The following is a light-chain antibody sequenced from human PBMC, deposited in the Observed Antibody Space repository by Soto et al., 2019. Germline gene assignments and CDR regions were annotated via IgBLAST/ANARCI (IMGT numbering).Light chain of an antibody. J-gene: IGKJ1*01. V-gene: IGKV3-20*01. CDR2: GAS. Sequence: EIVLTQSPGTLSLPPGERATLSCRASQSVSSSYLAWYQQKPGQAPRLLIYGASSRATGIPDRFSGSGSGTDFTLTISRLEPEDFAVYSCQQYGTSQTFGQGTMV. CDR1: QSVSSSY. CDR3: QQYGTSQT.